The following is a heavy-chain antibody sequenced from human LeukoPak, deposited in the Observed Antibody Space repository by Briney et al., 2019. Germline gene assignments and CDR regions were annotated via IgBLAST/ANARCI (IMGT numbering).Heavy chain of an antibody. CDR2: ISSSSSYI. CDR1: GFTFSSYS. V-gene: IGHV3-21*01. CDR3: ARDLNIGSSRWFFDY. Sequence: GGSLRLSCAASGFTFSSYSLNWVRQAPGKGLEWVSSISSSSSYIYYADSVKGRFTISRDNAKNSLYLQMNSLRAEDTAVYYCARDLNIGSSRWFFDYWGQGTLVTVSS. J-gene: IGHJ4*02. D-gene: IGHD6-6*01.